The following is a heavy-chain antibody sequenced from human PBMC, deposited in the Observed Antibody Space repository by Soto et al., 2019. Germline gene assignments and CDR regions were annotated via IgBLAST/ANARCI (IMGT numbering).Heavy chain of an antibody. D-gene: IGHD2-15*01. CDR1: EFTFSSYA. CDR2: ISFDGANE. V-gene: IGHV3-30-3*01. J-gene: IGHJ6*02. Sequence: QLVESGGRGVQPGRSLRLSCEASEFTFSSYAMHWVRQAPGRGLEWVALISFDGANEYYADSVKGRFIISRDNSTSMVYLQMNSLRPDDTAIYYCARPIPRWSYHYGMDVWGQGTTVTVSS. CDR3: ARPIPRWSYHYGMDV.